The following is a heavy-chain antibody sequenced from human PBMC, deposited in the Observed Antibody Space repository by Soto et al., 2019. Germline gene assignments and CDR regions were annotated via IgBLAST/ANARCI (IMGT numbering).Heavy chain of an antibody. J-gene: IGHJ4*02. D-gene: IGHD3-22*01. V-gene: IGHV1-18*01. CDR2: ISAYNGNT. Sequence: ASVKVSCKASGYTFTGYGISWVRQAPGQGLEWMGWISAYNGNTNYAQKLQGRVTMTTDTSTSTAYMELRSLRSDDTAVYYCARDRGGGKWLPPENKFDYWGQGTLVTVSS. CDR3: ARDRGGGKWLPPENKFDY. CDR1: GYTFTGYG.